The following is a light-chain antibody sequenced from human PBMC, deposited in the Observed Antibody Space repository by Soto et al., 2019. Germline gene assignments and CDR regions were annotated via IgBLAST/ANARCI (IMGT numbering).Light chain of an antibody. CDR2: EVS. J-gene: IGLJ1*01. V-gene: IGLV2-14*03. Sequence: QSALAQPASVSGSPGQSITISRTGTSSDVGGYNYVSWYQQHPGKAPKLMIYEVSNRPSGVSNRFSGSKSGNTASLTISGLQAEDEADYYCSSYASSSTSFGTGTKVTVL. CDR1: SSDVGGYNY. CDR3: SSYASSSTS.